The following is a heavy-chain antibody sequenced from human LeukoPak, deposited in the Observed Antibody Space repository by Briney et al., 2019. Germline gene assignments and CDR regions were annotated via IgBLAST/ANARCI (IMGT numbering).Heavy chain of an antibody. V-gene: IGHV3-21*03. CDR3: ARGHTAVTRHFDF. CDR1: GFTFTTYS. Sequence: PGGTLRLSCEASGFTFTTYSMTWVRQAPGKGLEWVSIISSGSSAIFSADALKGRFTISRDDAKNLLYLDMNSLRAEDTAVYYCARGHTAVTRHFDFWGQGTLVTVSS. D-gene: IGHD4-17*01. J-gene: IGHJ4*02. CDR2: ISSGSSAI.